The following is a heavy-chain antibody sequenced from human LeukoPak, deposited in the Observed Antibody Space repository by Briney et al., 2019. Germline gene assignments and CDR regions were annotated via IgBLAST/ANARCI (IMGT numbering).Heavy chain of an antibody. D-gene: IGHD3-10*01. J-gene: IGHJ4*02. CDR2: ISYDGSNK. CDR3: ARDLGELIDY. V-gene: IGHV3-30-3*01. CDR1: GFTFSSYA. Sequence: PGGSLRLSCAASGFTFSSYAMHWVRQAPGKGLEWVAVISYDGSNKYYADSAKGRFTISRDNSKNTLYLQMNSLRAEDTAVYYCARDLGELIDYWGQGTLVTVSS.